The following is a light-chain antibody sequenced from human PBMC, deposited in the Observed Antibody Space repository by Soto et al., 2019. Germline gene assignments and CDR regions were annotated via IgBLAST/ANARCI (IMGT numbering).Light chain of an antibody. Sequence: AIRMTQSPSSFSASTGDRVTITCRASQDISSYLAWYQQKPGKAPKLLIYAASTLQSGVPSRFSGSGSGTDFTLTISCLQSEDFATYYCQQYYSHPPVTFGGGTKVEIK. CDR2: AAS. CDR1: QDISSY. V-gene: IGKV1-8*01. J-gene: IGKJ4*01. CDR3: QQYYSHPPVT.